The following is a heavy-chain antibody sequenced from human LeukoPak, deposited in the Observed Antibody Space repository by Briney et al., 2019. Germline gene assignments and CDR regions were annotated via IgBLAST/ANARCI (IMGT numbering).Heavy chain of an antibody. D-gene: IGHD3-9*01. CDR2: MNPNSGNT. Sequence: ASVKVSCKASGYTFTSYDINWVRQATGQGLEWMGWMNPNSGNTGYAQKFQGRVTITADESTSTAYMELSSLRSEDTAVYYCARDILTGLRGNWFDPWGQGTLVTVSS. V-gene: IGHV1-8*01. CDR3: ARDILTGLRGNWFDP. J-gene: IGHJ5*02. CDR1: GYTFTSYD.